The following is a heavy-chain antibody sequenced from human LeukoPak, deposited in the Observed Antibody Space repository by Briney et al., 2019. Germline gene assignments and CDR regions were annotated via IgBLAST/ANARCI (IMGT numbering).Heavy chain of an antibody. Sequence: GGSLRLSCAASGFTVSSNYMTWVRQAPGKGLEWVSVISGSGGSTSYADSVKGRFTISRDNSKNTLSLQMNSLRAEDTAVYYCARDGSSSGADYWGQGTLVTVSS. CDR1: GFTVSSNY. CDR2: ISGSGGST. V-gene: IGHV3-23*01. CDR3: ARDGSSSGADY. D-gene: IGHD2-15*01. J-gene: IGHJ4*02.